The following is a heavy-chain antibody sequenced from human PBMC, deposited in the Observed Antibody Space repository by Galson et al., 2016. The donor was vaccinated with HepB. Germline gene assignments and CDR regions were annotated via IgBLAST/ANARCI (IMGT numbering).Heavy chain of an antibody. Sequence: SLRLSCAGYGVTFDYAMHWVRQAPGKGLEWVSGILWNSDRRDYVDSVRGRFTISRDNAKGSLYLQMNDLRPEDTALYFCVKDLLPGGADSWGQGTLVTVSS. V-gene: IGHV3-9*01. CDR3: VKDLLPGGADS. CDR2: ILWNSDRR. J-gene: IGHJ4*02. D-gene: IGHD3-10*01. CDR1: GVTFDYA.